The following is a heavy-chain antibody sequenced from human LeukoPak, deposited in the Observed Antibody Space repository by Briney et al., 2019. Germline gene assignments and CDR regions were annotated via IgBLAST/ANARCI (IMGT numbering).Heavy chain of an antibody. Sequence: GGSLRLSCAASGFTFSSYWMHWVRQALGMGLVWVARINPGGSSITYADSVKGRFTTSRDNAKNTLYLQMDSLRAEDTGVYYCARSNQADDYWGQGTLVTVSS. CDR1: GFTFSSYW. D-gene: IGHD1-14*01. CDR3: ARSNQADDY. CDR2: INPGGSSI. V-gene: IGHV3-74*01. J-gene: IGHJ4*02.